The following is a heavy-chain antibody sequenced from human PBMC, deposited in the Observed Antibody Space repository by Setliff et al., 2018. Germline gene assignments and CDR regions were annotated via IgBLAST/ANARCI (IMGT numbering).Heavy chain of an antibody. Sequence: GASVKVSCKASGYTFNNYAINWVRQAPGQGLEWMGWINTDTGNPTSAQGFTGRFVFSLDTSVSTAYLRISSLKAEDTAIYYCARSSISCYYACNYNYMDVWGKGTTVTVSS. CDR3: ARSSISCYYACNYNYMDV. CDR1: GYTFNNYA. J-gene: IGHJ6*03. V-gene: IGHV7-4-1*02. D-gene: IGHD2-2*01. CDR2: INTDTGNP.